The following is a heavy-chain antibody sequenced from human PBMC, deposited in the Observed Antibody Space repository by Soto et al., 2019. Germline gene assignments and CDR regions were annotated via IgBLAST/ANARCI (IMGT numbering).Heavy chain of an antibody. Sequence: GASVKVSCKASGYTFTGYYMHWVRQAPGQGLEWMGWINPNSGGTNYAQKFQGWVTMTRDTSISTAYMELSRLRSDDTAVFYFAGRGAPEAPYYYYYGMDVWGQGTTVTVSS. CDR3: AGRGAPEAPYYYYYGMDV. CDR1: GYTFTGYY. CDR2: INPNSGGT. D-gene: IGHD3-16*01. J-gene: IGHJ6*02. V-gene: IGHV1-2*04.